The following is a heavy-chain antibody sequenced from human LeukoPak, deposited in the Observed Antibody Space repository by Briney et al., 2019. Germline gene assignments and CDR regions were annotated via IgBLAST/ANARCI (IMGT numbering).Heavy chain of an antibody. D-gene: IGHD3-16*01. CDR2: ISAYNGNT. CDR1: GYTFTSYG. Sequence: GASVKVSCKSSGYTFTSYGISWVRRAPGQGLEWMGWISAYNGNTNYAQKLQGRVTKTTDTSTSTAYMGLRSLRSDDTAVYYCARDSLGPWGILAPFDYWGQGTLVTVSS. CDR3: ARDSLGPWGILAPFDY. J-gene: IGHJ4*02. V-gene: IGHV1-18*04.